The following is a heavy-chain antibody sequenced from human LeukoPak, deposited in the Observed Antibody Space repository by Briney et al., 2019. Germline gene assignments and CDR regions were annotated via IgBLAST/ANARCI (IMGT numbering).Heavy chain of an antibody. J-gene: IGHJ4*02. Sequence: ASVKVSCKASGYTFTGYYIHWVRQAPGQGLEWMGWINPNGGGTNYAQKFQGRVTMTRYTSITTAYMELSRLRSDDTAVYYCARERVVGALSSALDYWGQGTLVTVSS. CDR2: INPNGGGT. D-gene: IGHD1-26*01. CDR3: ARERVVGALSSALDY. CDR1: GYTFTGYY. V-gene: IGHV1-2*02.